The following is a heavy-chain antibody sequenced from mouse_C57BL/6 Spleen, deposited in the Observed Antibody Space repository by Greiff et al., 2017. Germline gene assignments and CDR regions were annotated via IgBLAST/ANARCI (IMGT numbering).Heavy chain of an antibody. Sequence: EVKLMESGGGLVKPGGSLKLSCAASGFTFSDYGMHWVRQAPEKGLEWVAYISSGSSTIYYADTVKGRFTISRDNAKNTLFLQMTSLRSEDTAMYYCAKGYYSGYFDYWGQGTTLAVSS. CDR1: GFTFSDYG. J-gene: IGHJ2*01. CDR2: ISSGSSTI. D-gene: IGHD1-3*01. CDR3: AKGYYSGYFDY. V-gene: IGHV5-17*01.